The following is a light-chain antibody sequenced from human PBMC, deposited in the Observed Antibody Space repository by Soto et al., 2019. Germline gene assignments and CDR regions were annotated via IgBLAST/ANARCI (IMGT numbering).Light chain of an antibody. Sequence: DIQMTQSPSSVSASVGDRVTITCRASRGISSWLAWYQQKPGKAPNLLIFAASSLQSGVPSRFSGSGSGTDFTLTISSLQPEDFATYYCQQANSFPLTFGRGTKVEIK. J-gene: IGKJ4*01. CDR1: RGISSW. CDR3: QQANSFPLT. V-gene: IGKV1-12*01. CDR2: AAS.